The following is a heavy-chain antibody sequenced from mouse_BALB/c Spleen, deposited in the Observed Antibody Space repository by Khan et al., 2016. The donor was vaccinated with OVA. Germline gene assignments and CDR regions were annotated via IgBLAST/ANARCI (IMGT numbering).Heavy chain of an antibody. CDR1: GYSITSGYF. Sequence: VQLKESGPGLVKPSQSLSLTCSVTGYSITSGYFWNWIRQFPGNNLEWMGYIRYDGNSNYNPSLKNRISITRDPSKNHFFLTLNSVTPEDTATYYCARGGSSGPAWFAYWGQGTLVTVSA. V-gene: IGHV3-6*02. CDR2: IRYDGNS. CDR3: ARGGSSGPAWFAY. D-gene: IGHD3-1*01. J-gene: IGHJ3*01.